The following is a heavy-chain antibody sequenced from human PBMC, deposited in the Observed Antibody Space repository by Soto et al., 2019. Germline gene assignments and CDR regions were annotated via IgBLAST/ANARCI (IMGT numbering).Heavy chain of an antibody. J-gene: IGHJ6*02. V-gene: IGHV1-18*04. CDR2: ISTNSGKT. CDR3: ARERRLGYCSSTSCYWGMDV. D-gene: IGHD2-2*01. CDR1: GYKFITYG. Sequence: ASVKVSCTASGYKFITYGITWVRQAPGQGLEWMGWISTNSGKTDYAQSLQDRVTMTRDTSTSTAYMELGRLRSDDTAVYYCARERRLGYCSSTSCYWGMDVWGQGTTVTVSS.